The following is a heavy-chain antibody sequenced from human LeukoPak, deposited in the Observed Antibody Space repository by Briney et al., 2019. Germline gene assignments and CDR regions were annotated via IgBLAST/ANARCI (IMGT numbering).Heavy chain of an antibody. Sequence: ASVKVSCKASGYTFTGYYMHWVRQAPGQGLEWMGWINPNSGGTNYAQKFQGRVTMTRDTFISTAYMELSRLRSDDTAVYYCAREESGFVSSGAFDIWGQGTMVTVSS. CDR2: INPNSGGT. CDR1: GYTFTGYY. V-gene: IGHV1-2*02. J-gene: IGHJ3*02. CDR3: AREESGFVSSGAFDI. D-gene: IGHD3-22*01.